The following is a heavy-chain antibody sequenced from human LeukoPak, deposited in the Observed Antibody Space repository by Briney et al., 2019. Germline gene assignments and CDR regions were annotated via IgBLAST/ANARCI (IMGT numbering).Heavy chain of an antibody. CDR1: GYTFTGYY. CDR3: ARVGCTNINCLNWFDP. J-gene: IGHJ5*02. D-gene: IGHD2-8*01. CDR2: INPNSGGT. V-gene: IGHV1-2*02. Sequence: ASVKVSCKASGYTFTGYYMHWVRQAPGQGLEWMGWINPNSGGTNYAQKFQGRVTMTRDTSSSTAYMELSRLRSDDTAVYYCARVGCTNINCLNWFDPWGQGTLAIVSS.